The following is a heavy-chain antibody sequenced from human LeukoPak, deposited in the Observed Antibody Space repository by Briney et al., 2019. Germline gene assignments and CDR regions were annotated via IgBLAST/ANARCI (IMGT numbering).Heavy chain of an antibody. CDR3: ARDHDYAIYGDYFPKGDY. CDR2: ISYDGSNK. J-gene: IGHJ4*02. D-gene: IGHD4-17*01. CDR1: GFTFDDYA. Sequence: GGSLRLSCAASGFTFDDYAMHWVRQAPGKGLEWVAVISYDGSNKYYADSVKGRFTISRDNSKNTLYLQMNSLRAEDTAVYYCARDHDYAIYGDYFPKGDYWGQGTLVTVSS. V-gene: IGHV3-30*04.